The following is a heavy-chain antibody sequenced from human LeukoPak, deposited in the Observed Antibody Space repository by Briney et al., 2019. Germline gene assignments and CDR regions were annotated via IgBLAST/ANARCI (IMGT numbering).Heavy chain of an antibody. J-gene: IGHJ5*02. V-gene: IGHV3-20*04. CDR3: ARDWCDP. Sequence: GGSLRLSCAASRFTFDEYGMSWVRQTAGKGLEWVSGINWNGRSIGYADSVKGRFTVSRDNAKSSLYLQMNTLRAGDTAVYYCARDWCDPWGQGTLVTVSS. CDR2: INWNGRSI. CDR1: RFTFDEYG.